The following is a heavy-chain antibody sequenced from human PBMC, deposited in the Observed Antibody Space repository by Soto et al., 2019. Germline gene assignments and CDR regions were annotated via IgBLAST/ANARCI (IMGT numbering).Heavy chain of an antibody. D-gene: IGHD3-10*01. J-gene: IGHJ4*02. V-gene: IGHV1-18*01. CDR1: GYTFTSYG. CDR2: ISAYNGNT. Sequence: QVQLVQSGAEVKKPGASVKVSCKASGYTFTSYGISWVRQAPGQGLEWMGWISAYNGNTNYAQKLQGRVTMTTDTTPRTAYMELRSLRSDDTAVYYWARDHSSGSPGDYWGQGTLVTVSS. CDR3: ARDHSSGSPGDY.